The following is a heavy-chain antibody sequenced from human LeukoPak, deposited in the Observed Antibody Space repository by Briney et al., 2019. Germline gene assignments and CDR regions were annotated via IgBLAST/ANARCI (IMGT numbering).Heavy chain of an antibody. CDR2: IYYSGST. CDR1: GASISSGPYY. Sequence: PSETLSRTCTVSGASISSGPYYWSWIRQHPGKGLEWIGFIYYSGSTYYNPSLKSRVTISVDTSKNQFSLKLSSVTAADTAVYYCARGPTPSYYYDSSGYYFRNWGQGTLVTVSS. J-gene: IGHJ4*02. D-gene: IGHD3-22*01. V-gene: IGHV4-31*03. CDR3: ARGPTPSYYYDSSGYYFRN.